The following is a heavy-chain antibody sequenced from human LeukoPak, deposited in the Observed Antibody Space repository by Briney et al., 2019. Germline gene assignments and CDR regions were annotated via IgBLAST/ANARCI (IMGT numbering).Heavy chain of an antibody. V-gene: IGHV4-38-2*01. CDR2: INHRGST. CDR3: ARLSYYGDYGPIDY. D-gene: IGHD4-17*01. Sequence: SETLSLTCAVSGYSISSGYYWGWIRQPPGKGLEWIGEINHRGSTNYNPSLKSRVTISVDTSKNRFSLKLTSLTAADTAVYYCARLSYYGDYGPIDYWGQGTLVTVSS. J-gene: IGHJ4*02. CDR1: GYSISSGYY.